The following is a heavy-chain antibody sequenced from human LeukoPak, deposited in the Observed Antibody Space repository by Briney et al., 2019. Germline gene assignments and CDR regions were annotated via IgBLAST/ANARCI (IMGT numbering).Heavy chain of an antibody. V-gene: IGHV3-64*01. CDR1: GFTFSSYA. D-gene: IGHD2-2*01. CDR3: ARWGSTSCYDF. Sequence: GGSLRLSCAASGFTFSSYAMHWVRQAPGKGLEYVSAISTDGRGTYYANSVKGRFSISRDNSRNTLYLQMGSVRAEDMAVYYCARWGSTSCYDFWGQGTLVTVSS. J-gene: IGHJ4*02. CDR2: ISTDGRGT.